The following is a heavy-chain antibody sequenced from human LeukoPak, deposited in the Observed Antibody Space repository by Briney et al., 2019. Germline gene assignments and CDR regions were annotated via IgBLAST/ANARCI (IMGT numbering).Heavy chain of an antibody. V-gene: IGHV1-69*13. Sequence: ASVKVSCKASGGTFSSYAISWVRQAPGQGLEWMGGIIPIFGTANYAQKFQGRVTITADESTSTAYMELSSLRSEDTAVYYCTGSSWGGQTLDYWGQGTLVTVSS. CDR3: TGSSWGGQTLDY. CDR2: IIPIFGTA. J-gene: IGHJ4*02. D-gene: IGHD6-6*01. CDR1: GGTFSSYA.